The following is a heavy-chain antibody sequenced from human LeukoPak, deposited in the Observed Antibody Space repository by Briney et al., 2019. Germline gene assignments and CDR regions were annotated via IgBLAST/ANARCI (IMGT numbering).Heavy chain of an antibody. Sequence: SETLSLTCAVYGGSFSGYYWSWIRQPPGKGLEWIGEINHSGSTNYNPSLKSRVTISVDTSKNQFSLKLSSVTAADTAVYYCARGLGIAVAATGHDYWGQGTLVTVSS. J-gene: IGHJ4*02. CDR2: INHSGST. V-gene: IGHV4-34*01. CDR1: GGSFSGYY. D-gene: IGHD6-19*01. CDR3: ARGLGIAVAATGHDY.